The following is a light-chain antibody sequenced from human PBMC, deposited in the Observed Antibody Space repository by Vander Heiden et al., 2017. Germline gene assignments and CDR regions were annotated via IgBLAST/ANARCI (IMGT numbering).Light chain of an antibody. J-gene: IGLJ2*01. Sequence: SSELTQDPAVSVALGQTVRITCQGDSLRRYYASWYQLKPGQAPVLVVYGKNNRPSGIPDRFSGSSSGNTASLTITGAQAEDEADYYCNSRDSSGNYVVFGGGTKLTVL. CDR2: GKN. CDR1: SLRRYY. CDR3: NSRDSSGNYVV. V-gene: IGLV3-19*01.